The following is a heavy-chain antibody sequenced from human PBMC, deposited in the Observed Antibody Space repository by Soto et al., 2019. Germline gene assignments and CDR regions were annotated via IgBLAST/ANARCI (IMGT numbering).Heavy chain of an antibody. V-gene: IGHV4-59*01. D-gene: IGHD6-13*01. CDR3: ARVVAAAGTFGWFDP. Sequence: SETLSLTCTVSGGSISSYYWSWIRQPPGKGLEWIGYIYYSGSTNYNPSLKSRVTISVDTSKNQFSLKLSSVTAADTAVYYCARVVAAAGTFGWFDPWGQGTLVTVSS. CDR2: IYYSGST. J-gene: IGHJ5*02. CDR1: GGSISSYY.